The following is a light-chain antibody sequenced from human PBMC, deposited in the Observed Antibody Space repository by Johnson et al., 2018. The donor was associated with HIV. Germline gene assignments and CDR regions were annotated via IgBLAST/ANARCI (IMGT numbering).Light chain of an antibody. J-gene: IGLJ1*01. CDR2: DND. CDR1: SSNIGNNY. Sequence: QSILTQPPSVSAAPGQKVTISCSGSSSNIGNNYVSWYQQLPGTAPKLLIYDNDTRPSGIPDRFSASKSDTSATLAITGLQPGDEANYYCGTWDGGLSIYVFGTGTEVTVL. CDR3: GTWDGGLSIYV. V-gene: IGLV1-51*01.